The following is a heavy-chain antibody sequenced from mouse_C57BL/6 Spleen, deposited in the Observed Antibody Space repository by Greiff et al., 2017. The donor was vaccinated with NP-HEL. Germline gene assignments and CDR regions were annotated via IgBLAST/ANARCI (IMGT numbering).Heavy chain of an antibody. CDR3: ASDSNYPAWFAY. Sequence: VQLQQSGPELVKPGASVKISCKASGYTFTDYYMNWVKQSPGKSLEWIGDINPNNGGTSYNQKFKGKATLTVDKSSSTAYMDLRSLTSEDSAVYSCASDSNYPAWFAYWGQGTLVTVSA. D-gene: IGHD2-5*01. CDR2: INPNNGGT. J-gene: IGHJ3*01. CDR1: GYTFTDYY. V-gene: IGHV1-26*01.